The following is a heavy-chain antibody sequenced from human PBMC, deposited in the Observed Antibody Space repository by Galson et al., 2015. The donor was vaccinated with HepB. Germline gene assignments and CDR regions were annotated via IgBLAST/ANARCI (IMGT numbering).Heavy chain of an antibody. CDR3: ARQATFRHVASGSRDYYYYGMDV. Sequence: QSGAEVKKPGESLRSSCKGSGYSFTSYWISWVRQMPGKGLEWMGGIDPSDSYTNYSPSFQGHVTISADKSISTAYLQWSSLKASDTAMYYCARQATFRHVASGSRDYYYYGMDVWGQGTTVTVSS. CDR2: IDPSDSYT. CDR1: GYSFTSYW. V-gene: IGHV5-10-1*01. J-gene: IGHJ6*02. D-gene: IGHD3-10*01.